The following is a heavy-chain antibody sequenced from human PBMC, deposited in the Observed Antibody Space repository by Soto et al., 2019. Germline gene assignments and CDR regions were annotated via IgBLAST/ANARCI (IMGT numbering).Heavy chain of an antibody. D-gene: IGHD3-9*01. CDR1: GLTFSNYA. Sequence: EVKLLESGGGFTQPGGSLRLSCTASGLTFSNYAMSWVRQTPGKGLEFVSFISGGGGSSYSADSVKGRFTGSRDNAKNTLSLQMNSLRVEDTAVYYCVKLLRSRYGHNALDVWGQGTTVTVSS. J-gene: IGHJ6*02. CDR3: VKLLRSRYGHNALDV. CDR2: ISGGGGSS. V-gene: IGHV3-23*01.